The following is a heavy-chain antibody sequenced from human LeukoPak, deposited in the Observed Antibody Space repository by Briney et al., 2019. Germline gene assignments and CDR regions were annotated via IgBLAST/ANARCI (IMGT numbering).Heavy chain of an antibody. Sequence: SETLSLTCTVSGGSISSGSYYWSWIRQPAGKGLEWIGRIYSSGSTNYNPSLKSRVTISLDTSKNQSSLKLSSVTAADTAVYYCARDAGYYYYMDVWGKGTTVTISS. J-gene: IGHJ6*03. CDR2: IYSSGST. CDR3: ARDAGYYYYMDV. CDR1: GGSISSGSYY. V-gene: IGHV4-61*02.